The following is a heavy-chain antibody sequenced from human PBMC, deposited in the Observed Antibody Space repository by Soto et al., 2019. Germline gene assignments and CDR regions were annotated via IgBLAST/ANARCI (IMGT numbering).Heavy chain of an antibody. D-gene: IGHD6-13*01. J-gene: IGHJ5*02. Sequence: GGSLRLSCAASGFTFNIYWMHWVRQAPGKGLVWVSRINSDGSSTSYADSVRGRFTISRDNAKNTLYLQMYSLRVEDTAVYYCVRGPSGQLGNWFDPWGQGALVTVSS. V-gene: IGHV3-74*01. CDR3: VRGPSGQLGNWFDP. CDR2: INSDGSST. CDR1: GFTFNIYW.